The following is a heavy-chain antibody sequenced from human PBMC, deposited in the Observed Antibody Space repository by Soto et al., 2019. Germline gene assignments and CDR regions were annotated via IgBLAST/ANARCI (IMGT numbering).Heavy chain of an antibody. V-gene: IGHV3-74*01. D-gene: IGHD4-17*01. CDR2: IDREGSET. CDR1: GFTFSSYW. J-gene: IGHJ4*02. CDR3: ARATTTVTTRPTLGY. Sequence: EVQLVESGGGLVQPGGSLRLSCAASGFTFSSYWMHWVRQTPGKGLVWVSRIDREGSETAYADSVKGRFTISRDNAKNTLYLQMNSLRAEDTAVYYCARATTTVTTRPTLGYWGQGTLVTVSS.